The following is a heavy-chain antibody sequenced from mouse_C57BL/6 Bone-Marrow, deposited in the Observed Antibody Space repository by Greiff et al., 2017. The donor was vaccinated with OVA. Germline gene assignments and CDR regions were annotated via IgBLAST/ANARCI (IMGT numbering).Heavy chain of an antibody. Sequence: EVQLVESGGGLVQPGGSLKLSCAASGFTFSDYGMAWVRQAPRKGPEWVAFISNLAYSIYYADTVTGRFTISRENAKNTLYLEMSSLRSEDTAMYYCARKDGGAMDYWGQGTSVTVSS. CDR3: ARKDGGAMDY. V-gene: IGHV5-15*01. CDR1: GFTFSDYG. CDR2: ISNLAYSI. J-gene: IGHJ4*01.